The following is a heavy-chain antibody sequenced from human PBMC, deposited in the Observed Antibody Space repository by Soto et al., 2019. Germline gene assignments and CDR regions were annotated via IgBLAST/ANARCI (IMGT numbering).Heavy chain of an antibody. D-gene: IGHD3-22*01. CDR2: IWYDGSRR. CDR3: ARDSGVVAVDIDY. CDR1: GFKFRSNG. J-gene: IGHJ4*02. Sequence: QVLLVESGGGVVQPGRSLRLSCAASGFKFRSNGMHWDRQTPTKGLEWVAVIWYDGSRRYYADSVNGRFTISRDDSKNTLYLQINSLRAEDTGVYYCARDSGVVAVDIDYWGQGVLVTVSS. V-gene: IGHV3-33*01.